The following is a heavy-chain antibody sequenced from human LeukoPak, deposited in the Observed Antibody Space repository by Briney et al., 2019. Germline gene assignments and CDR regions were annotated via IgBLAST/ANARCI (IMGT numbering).Heavy chain of an antibody. V-gene: IGHV3-48*01. CDR3: ARGRSYDSSGYYRDPFDY. CDR2: ISSSSSTI. CDR1: GFTFSSYN. D-gene: IGHD3-22*01. Sequence: GGSLRLSCAASGFTFSSYNMNWVRQAPGKGLKWVSYISSSSSTIYYADSVKGRFTISRDNAKNSLYLQMNSLRAEDTAVYYCARGRSYDSSGYYRDPFDYWGQGTLLTVSS. J-gene: IGHJ4*02.